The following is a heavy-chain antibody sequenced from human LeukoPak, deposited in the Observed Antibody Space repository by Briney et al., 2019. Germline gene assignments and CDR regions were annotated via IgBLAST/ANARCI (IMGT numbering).Heavy chain of an antibody. D-gene: IGHD3-10*01. J-gene: IGHJ4*02. CDR2: IKEDGSEK. CDR3: ARGAPGVRGVIPFDY. Sequence: GGSLRLSCAASGFTLSHYWMSWVRQAPGKGLEWVASIKEDGSEKYYVDSVEGRFAISRDNAKNSLSVQMNSLRAEDTAVYYCARGAPGVRGVIPFDYWGQGTLVTVSS. CDR1: GFTLSHYW. V-gene: IGHV3-7*01.